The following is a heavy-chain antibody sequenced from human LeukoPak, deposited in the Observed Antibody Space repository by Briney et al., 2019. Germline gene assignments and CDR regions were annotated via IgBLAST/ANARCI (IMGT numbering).Heavy chain of an antibody. V-gene: IGHV1-2*04. Sequence: ASVKVSCKASGYTFTGYYMHWVRQAPGQGLEWMGWINPNSGGTNYAQKFQGWVTMTRDTSISTAYMELSRLRSDDTAVYYCARDPGYGDYEGSVRYGMDVWGQGTTVTVSS. CDR1: GYTFTGYY. CDR3: ARDPGYGDYEGSVRYGMDV. CDR2: INPNSGGT. J-gene: IGHJ6*02. D-gene: IGHD4-17*01.